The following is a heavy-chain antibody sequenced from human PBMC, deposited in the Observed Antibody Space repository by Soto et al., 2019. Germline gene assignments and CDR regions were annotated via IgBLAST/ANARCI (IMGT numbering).Heavy chain of an antibody. J-gene: IGHJ4*02. Sequence: ASVKVSCKASGYTFTSYGISWVRQAPGQGLEWMGWISAYNGNTNYAQKLQGRVTMTTDTSTSTAYMELRSMRSDDTAVYYCGRDQPYYYDSSGYPLDYWGQGTMVTLSS. CDR3: GRDQPYYYDSSGYPLDY. V-gene: IGHV1-18*04. D-gene: IGHD3-22*01. CDR2: ISAYNGNT. CDR1: GYTFTSYG.